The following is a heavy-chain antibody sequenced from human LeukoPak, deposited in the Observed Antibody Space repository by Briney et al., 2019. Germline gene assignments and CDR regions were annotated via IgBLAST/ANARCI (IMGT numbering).Heavy chain of an antibody. Sequence: GGSLRLSCVASGFTVSSNYMNWVRQAPGKGLEWVSGISSSGSGGNTYYADSVKGRFTISRDSSRNTLFLHMNTLRAEDTAIYYCAKDRTMGASYWYFELWGRGTLVTVSS. D-gene: IGHD1-26*01. CDR2: ISSSGSGGNT. J-gene: IGHJ2*01. CDR1: GFTVSSNY. V-gene: IGHV3-23*01. CDR3: AKDRTMGASYWYFEL.